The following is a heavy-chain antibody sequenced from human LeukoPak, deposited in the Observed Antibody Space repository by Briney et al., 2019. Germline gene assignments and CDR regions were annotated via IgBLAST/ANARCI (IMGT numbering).Heavy chain of an antibody. Sequence: SETLSLTCTVSGYSISSGYYWGWIRQPPGKGLEWLGSIYHSGSTYDNPSLKSRVTISVDTSENQFSLNLTSVTAADTAVYYCARRANWRMTRLTYYFDYWGQGALVTVSS. J-gene: IGHJ4*02. CDR2: IYHSGST. CDR3: ARRANWRMTRLTYYFDY. D-gene: IGHD1-1*01. CDR1: GYSISSGYY. V-gene: IGHV4-38-2*02.